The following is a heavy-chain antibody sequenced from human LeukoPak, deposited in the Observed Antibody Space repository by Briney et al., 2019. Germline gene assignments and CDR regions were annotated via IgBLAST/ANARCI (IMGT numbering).Heavy chain of an antibody. CDR2: IKQDGSEK. CDR3: ARAEWSNWYFDL. D-gene: IGHD3-3*01. J-gene: IGHJ2*01. CDR1: GFTFSTYW. V-gene: IGHV3-7*03. Sequence: GGSLRLSCAASGFTFSTYWMNWVRQAPGKGLEWVANIKQDGSEKYYVDSVKGRFTPSKDSAKNSLYLQMNSLRAEDTAVYYCARAEWSNWYFDLWGRGTLVTVSS.